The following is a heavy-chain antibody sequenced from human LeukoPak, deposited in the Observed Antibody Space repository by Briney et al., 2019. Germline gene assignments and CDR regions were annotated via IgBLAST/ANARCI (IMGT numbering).Heavy chain of an antibody. CDR3: ARTTEGGYTYGYFYYYYMDV. CDR2: IYYSGST. V-gene: IGHV4-59*01. CDR1: GGSFSGYY. J-gene: IGHJ6*03. Sequence: SETLSLTCAVYGGSFSGYYWSWIRQTPGKGLEWIGYIYYSGSTNYNPSLKSRVTISVDTSKNQFSLKLTSVTAADTAVYYCARTTEGGYTYGYFYYYYMDVWGKGTTVTISS. D-gene: IGHD5-18*01.